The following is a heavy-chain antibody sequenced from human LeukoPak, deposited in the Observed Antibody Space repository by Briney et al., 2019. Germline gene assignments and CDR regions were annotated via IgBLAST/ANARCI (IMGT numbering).Heavy chain of an antibody. Sequence: SETLSLTCSVSGGSISDYYWSWIRQPPGKGLEWIGYIYYSGSTNYNPSLKSRVTISVDTSKNQFSLKVSSVTAADTAVYYCAQYYDILTGFPRWGQGTLVTVSS. CDR3: AQYYDILTGFPR. V-gene: IGHV4-59*01. CDR2: IYYSGST. CDR1: GGSISDYY. J-gene: IGHJ4*02. D-gene: IGHD3-9*01.